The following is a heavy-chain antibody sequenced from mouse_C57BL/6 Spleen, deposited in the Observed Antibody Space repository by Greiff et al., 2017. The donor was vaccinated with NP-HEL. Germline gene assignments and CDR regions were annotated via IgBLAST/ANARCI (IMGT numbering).Heavy chain of an antibody. Sequence: EVQLQESGGDLVKPGGSLKLSCAASGFTFSSYGMSWVRQTPDKRLEWVATISSGGSYTYYPNSVKGRFTISRDNAKNTLYLQMSSLKSEDTAMYYCARHGNDENYFDYWGQGTTLTVSS. D-gene: IGHD2-3*01. CDR3: ARHGNDENYFDY. V-gene: IGHV5-6*01. CDR1: GFTFSSYG. J-gene: IGHJ2*01. CDR2: ISSGGSYT.